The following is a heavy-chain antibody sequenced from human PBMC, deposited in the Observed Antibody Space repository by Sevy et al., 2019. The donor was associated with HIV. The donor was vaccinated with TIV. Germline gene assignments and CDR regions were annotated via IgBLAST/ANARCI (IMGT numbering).Heavy chain of an antibody. V-gene: IGHV3-30-3*01. D-gene: IGHD5-18*01. CDR1: GFTFSSYA. Sequence: GGSLRLSCAASGFTFSSYAMHWVRQAPGKGLEWVAVISYDGSNKYYADSVKDRFTISRDNSKNTLYLQMNSLRAEDTAVYYCARDVWIQLWSSYYYYGMDVWGQGTTVTVSS. CDR3: ARDVWIQLWSSYYYYGMDV. J-gene: IGHJ6*02. CDR2: ISYDGSNK.